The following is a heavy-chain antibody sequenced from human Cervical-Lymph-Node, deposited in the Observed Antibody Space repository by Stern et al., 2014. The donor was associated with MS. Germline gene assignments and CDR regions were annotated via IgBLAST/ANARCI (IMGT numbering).Heavy chain of an antibody. CDR1: GYSFCSYW. Sequence: VQLVQSGAEVKKPGGSLKIACKGSGYSFCSYWIAWVRQMPGKGLEWMGMIYPGDPETNYTPSFEGQVTISVDNSTSTDYVNSSSLKGSDTAGYYCGREVAVTADFLGFWGQGTKVIVS. CDR3: GREVAVTADFLGF. D-gene: IGHD6-19*01. V-gene: IGHV5-51*01. CDR2: IYPGDPET. J-gene: IGHJ4*02.